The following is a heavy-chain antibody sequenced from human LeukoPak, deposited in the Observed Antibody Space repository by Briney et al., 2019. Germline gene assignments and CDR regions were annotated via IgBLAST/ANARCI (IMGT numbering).Heavy chain of an antibody. V-gene: IGHV3-23*01. CDR1: GFTFSSHA. Sequence: PGGSLRLSCAASGFTFSSHAMSWVRQAPGKGLEWVSAISGSGGSTYYADSVKGRFTISRDNSKNTLYLQMNSLRAEGTAVYYCAKEPDSSSWSGENDYWGQGTLVTVSS. D-gene: IGHD6-13*01. CDR3: AKEPDSSSWSGENDY. J-gene: IGHJ4*02. CDR2: ISGSGGST.